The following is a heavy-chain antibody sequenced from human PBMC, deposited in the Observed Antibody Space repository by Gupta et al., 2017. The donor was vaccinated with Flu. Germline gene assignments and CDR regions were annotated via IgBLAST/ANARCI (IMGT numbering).Heavy chain of an antibody. CDR1: GFNFSSYA. V-gene: IGHV3-23*01. J-gene: IGHJ4*02. CDR2: ISGSGGST. Sequence: EVQLLESGGGLVQPGGSLRLSCAASGFNFSSYAMSWVRQAPGKGLEWVSAISGSGGSTYYADSVKGRFTISRDNSKNTLYLQMNSLRAEDTAVYYCANPPARNHLWLFSYWGQGTLVTVSS. CDR3: ANPPARNHLWLFSY. D-gene: IGHD3-10*01.